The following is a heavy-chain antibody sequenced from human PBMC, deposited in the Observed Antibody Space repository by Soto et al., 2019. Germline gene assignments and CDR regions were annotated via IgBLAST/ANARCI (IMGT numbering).Heavy chain of an antibody. D-gene: IGHD6-19*01. CDR1: KFTFYTYD. CDR3: AKGWDSTGWYYRDAAY. CDR2: VSYDGNKR. Sequence: HLVESGGGAVQPGKSLRLSCTASKFTFYTYDMHWVRQAPGKGLEWVAVVSYDGNKRYYADSVRGRFTISRDNSTNTVYLEMYSVRRVETGVYFCAKGWDSTGWYYRDAAYWGQGNLVT. J-gene: IGHJ4*02. V-gene: IGHV3-30*18.